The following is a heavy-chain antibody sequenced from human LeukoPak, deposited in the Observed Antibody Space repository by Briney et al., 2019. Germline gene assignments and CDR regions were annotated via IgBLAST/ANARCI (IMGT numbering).Heavy chain of an antibody. V-gene: IGHV4-30-4*01. Sequence: IPSETLSLTCTVSGGSISSGDYYWSWIRQPPGKGLEWIGYIYYSGSTYYNPSLKSRVTISVDTSKNQFSLKLSSVTAADTAVYYCARVLPDYYDSSGYSRPHAFDIWGQGTMVTVSS. CDR3: ARVLPDYYDSSGYSRPHAFDI. CDR1: GGSISSGDYY. CDR2: IYYSGST. D-gene: IGHD3-22*01. J-gene: IGHJ3*02.